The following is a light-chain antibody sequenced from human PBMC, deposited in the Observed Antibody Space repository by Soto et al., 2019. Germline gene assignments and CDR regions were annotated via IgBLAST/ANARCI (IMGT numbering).Light chain of an antibody. CDR3: QHTYSTPYT. Sequence: IHMTQSPSSLSASVGDRVTITCRASQRITTYLNWYQQKPGEAPKLLISTSVTLQRGVPSRFSGSRSGTDITLTITSLQRADFATYDCQHTYSTPYTFGQGTQLEI. CDR1: QRITTY. CDR2: TSV. J-gene: IGKJ2*01. V-gene: IGKV1-39*01.